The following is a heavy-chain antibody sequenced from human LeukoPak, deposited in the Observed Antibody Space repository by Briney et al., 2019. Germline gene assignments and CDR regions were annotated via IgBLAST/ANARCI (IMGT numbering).Heavy chain of an antibody. V-gene: IGHV3-21*04. CDR2: ISSSSSYI. D-gene: IGHD3-22*01. CDR3: AKGFYYDSSGAFDI. CDR1: GFTFSSYS. Sequence: GGSLRLSRAASGFTFSSYSMNWVRQAPGKGLEWVSSISSSSSYIYYADSVKGRFTISRDNAKNSLYLQMNSLRAEDMALYYCAKGFYYDSSGAFDIWGQGTMVTVSS. J-gene: IGHJ3*02.